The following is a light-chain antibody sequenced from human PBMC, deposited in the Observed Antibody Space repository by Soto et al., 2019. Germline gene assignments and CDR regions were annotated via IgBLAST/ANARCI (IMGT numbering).Light chain of an antibody. J-gene: IGLJ2*01. CDR1: SSNIGAGYD. CDR3: QSYDISLSGVV. Sequence: QSVLTQPPSVSGAPGQRVTISCTGSSSNIGAGYDVHWYQQLPGTAPKLLIYGNSNRPSGVPDRFSGSKSGTSASLAITGLQAEDDADYYCQSYDISLSGVVFGGGTKLTVL. CDR2: GNS. V-gene: IGLV1-40*01.